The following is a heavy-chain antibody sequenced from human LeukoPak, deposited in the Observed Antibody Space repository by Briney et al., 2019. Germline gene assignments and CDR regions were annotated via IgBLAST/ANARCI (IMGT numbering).Heavy chain of an antibody. CDR1: GYNFTNYW. D-gene: IGHD5-24*01. CDR3: ARRRDGYNYVGTDY. CDR2: IYPGDSDT. V-gene: IGHV5-51*01. Sequence: GESLKISCKGSGYNFTNYWIGWVRQVPGKGLEGMGIIYPGDSDTTYSPSFQGQVTISADKSISTAYLQWSSLKASDTAMYYCARRRDGYNYVGTDYWGQGTLVTVSS. J-gene: IGHJ4*02.